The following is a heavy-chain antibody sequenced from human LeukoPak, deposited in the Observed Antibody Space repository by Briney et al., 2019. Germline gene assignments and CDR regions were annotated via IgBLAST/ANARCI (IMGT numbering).Heavy chain of an antibody. CDR2: INPKGGRT. CDR3: ARADFVDAGPYLIGP. Sequence: ASVRVSCKTSGYSFTDYYIHWVRQAPGQGLEWMGWINPKGGRTSSARKFQDRVTMTRDPSISTVYMDMAWLTSDDTAIYFCARADFVDAGPYLIGPWGQGTLVTVSS. J-gene: IGHJ5*02. CDR1: GYSFTDYY. V-gene: IGHV1-2*02. D-gene: IGHD3-3*01.